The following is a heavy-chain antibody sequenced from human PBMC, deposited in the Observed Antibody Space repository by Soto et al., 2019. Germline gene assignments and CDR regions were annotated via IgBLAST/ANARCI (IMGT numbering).Heavy chain of an antibody. J-gene: IGHJ4*02. Sequence: PGGSLRLSCAASGFTFNNYAMSWVRQAPGKGLEWVSAISSSGYSTYYADSVKGRFTISRDNSKNTVYLQMNNLRAEDTAVYYCAKGSVVVAAKFDSWGQGTLV. CDR1: GFTFNNYA. CDR2: ISSSGYST. CDR3: AKGSVVVAAKFDS. V-gene: IGHV3-23*01. D-gene: IGHD2-21*02.